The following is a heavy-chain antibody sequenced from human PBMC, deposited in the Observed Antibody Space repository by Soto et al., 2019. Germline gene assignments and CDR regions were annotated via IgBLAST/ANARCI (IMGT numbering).Heavy chain of an antibody. D-gene: IGHD3-10*02. CDR3: AMSPFNFPLQDDYVGLDY. CDR2: ISGSGGST. V-gene: IGHV3-23*01. CDR1: GFTFSSYA. Sequence: PGGSLRLSCAASGFTFSSYAMSWVRQAPGKGLEWVSAISGSGGSTYYADSVKGRFTISRDNSKNTLYLQMNSLRAEDTAVYYCAMSPFNFPLQDDYVGLDYWGQGTLVTVSS. J-gene: IGHJ4*02.